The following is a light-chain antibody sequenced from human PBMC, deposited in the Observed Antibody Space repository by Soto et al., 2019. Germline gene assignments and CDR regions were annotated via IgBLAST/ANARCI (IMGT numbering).Light chain of an antibody. J-gene: IGKJ1*01. V-gene: IGKV4-1*01. CDR1: QSVLYSSTNYNY. Sequence: DIVMTQSPDSLAVSLGERATINCKSSQSVLYSSTNYNYLAWYQQKPGQPPKLLIYWASTRESGVPDRFSGSGSGTDFTLTISSLQAEDVAVYYCQQYYSTPPWTFGQGTKVDIK. CDR2: WAS. CDR3: QQYYSTPPWT.